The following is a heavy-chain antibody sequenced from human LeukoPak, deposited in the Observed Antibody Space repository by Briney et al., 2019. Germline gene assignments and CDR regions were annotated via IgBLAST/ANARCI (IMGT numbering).Heavy chain of an antibody. Sequence: GESLRLSCTVSGFTFSTHWMRWVRQAPGKGLVWVSHIKGDGTSTNYADSVKGRFTISRDNAKNTLFLQMNSLRAEDTAVYYCARDGLAAAADYWGQGTLVTVSS. CDR1: GFTFSTHW. J-gene: IGHJ4*02. CDR3: ARDGLAAAADY. D-gene: IGHD6-13*01. V-gene: IGHV3-74*01. CDR2: IKGDGTST.